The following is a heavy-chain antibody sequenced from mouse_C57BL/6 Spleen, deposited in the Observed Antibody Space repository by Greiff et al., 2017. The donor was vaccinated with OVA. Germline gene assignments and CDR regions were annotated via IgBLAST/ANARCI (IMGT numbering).Heavy chain of an antibody. V-gene: IGHV5-17*01. D-gene: IGHD1-1*01. CDR2: ISSGSSTI. Sequence: EVQRVESGGGLVKPGGSLKLSCAASGFTFSDYGMHWVRQAPEKGLEWVAYISSGSSTIYYADTVKGRFTISRDNAKNTLFLQMTSLRSEDTAMYYCASDDYYGSSYGYFDVWGTGTTVTVSS. CDR1: GFTFSDYG. J-gene: IGHJ1*03. CDR3: ASDDYYGSSYGYFDV.